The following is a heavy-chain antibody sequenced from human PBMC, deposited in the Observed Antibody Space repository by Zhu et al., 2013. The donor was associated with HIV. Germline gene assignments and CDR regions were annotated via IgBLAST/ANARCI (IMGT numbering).Heavy chain of an antibody. D-gene: IGHD5-12*01. Sequence: QVQLQESGPGLVKPSETLSLTCTVSGGSISSSSYYWGWVRQPPGKGLEWIGSIDYSGSTYYSPSLKSRVTISVDTSKNQFSLKLSSVSAADXAVYYCARQPRDGYNWYFFDYWGQGTLVTVSS. CDR1: GGSISSSSYY. CDR3: ARQPRDGYNWYFFDY. J-gene: IGHJ4*02. CDR2: IDYSGST. V-gene: IGHV4-39*07.